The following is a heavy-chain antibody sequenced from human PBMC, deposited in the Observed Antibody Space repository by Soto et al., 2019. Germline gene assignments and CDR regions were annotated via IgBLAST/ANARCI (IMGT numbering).Heavy chain of an antibody. V-gene: IGHV3-74*01. CDR3: ARVLKSSGWDNDVFDI. CDR1: GFSVSSNY. CDR2: IDTYGSAT. D-gene: IGHD6-19*01. J-gene: IGHJ3*02. Sequence: PGGPLRLPCAASGFSVSSNYMSWVRQAPGKGLVWVSRIDTYGSATRYADSVKGRFTISRDNAKNTLYLQMNTLRAEDTAVYYCARVLKSSGWDNDVFDIWGQGTMVTVSS.